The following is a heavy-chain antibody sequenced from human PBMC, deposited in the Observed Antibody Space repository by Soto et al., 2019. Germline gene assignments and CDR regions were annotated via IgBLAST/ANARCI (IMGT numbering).Heavy chain of an antibody. D-gene: IGHD1-26*01. CDR2: INPNSGGT. Sequence: ASVKVSCKASGYTSTGYYTHWVRQAPGQGLEWMGWINPNSGGTNYAQKFQGRVTMTRDTSISTAYMELSRLRSDDTAVYYCARGRWELRGGLLVYWGQGTLVTVSS. J-gene: IGHJ4*02. V-gene: IGHV1-2*02. CDR3: ARGRWELRGGLLVY. CDR1: GYTSTGYY.